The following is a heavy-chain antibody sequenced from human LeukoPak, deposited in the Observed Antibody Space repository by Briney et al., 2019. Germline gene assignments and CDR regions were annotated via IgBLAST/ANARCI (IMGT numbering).Heavy chain of an antibody. CDR1: GYTFTSYD. CDR2: MNPNSGNT. V-gene: IGHV1-8*01. J-gene: IGHJ5*02. Sequence: GASVKVSCKASGYTFTSYDINWVRQATGQGLEWMGWMNPNSGNTGYAQKFQGRVTMTRNISISTAYMELSSLRSEDTAVYYCARADRSSTSCSNWFDPWGQGTLVTVSS. D-gene: IGHD2-2*01. CDR3: ARADRSSTSCSNWFDP.